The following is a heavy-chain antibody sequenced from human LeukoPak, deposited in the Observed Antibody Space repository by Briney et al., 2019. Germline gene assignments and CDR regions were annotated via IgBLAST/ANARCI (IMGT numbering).Heavy chain of an antibody. CDR3: ARDTPPYYDFWGGYYTAPYNWFDP. D-gene: IGHD3-3*01. Sequence: ASVKVSCKASGYTFTGYYMHWVRQAPGQGLEWMGWINPNSGGTNYAQKFQGRVTMTRDTSISTACMELSRLRSDDTAVYYCARDTPPYYDFWGGYYTAPYNWFDPWGQGTLVTVSS. CDR1: GYTFTGYY. CDR2: INPNSGGT. J-gene: IGHJ5*02. V-gene: IGHV1-2*02.